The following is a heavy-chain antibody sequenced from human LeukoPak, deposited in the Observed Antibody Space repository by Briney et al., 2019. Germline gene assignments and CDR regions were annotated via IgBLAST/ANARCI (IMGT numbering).Heavy chain of an antibody. CDR2: IYYSGST. V-gene: IGHV4-39*01. CDR3: ARYLSSSWYIGAFDI. D-gene: IGHD6-13*01. J-gene: IGHJ3*02. CDR1: GGSISSSSYY. Sequence: PSETLSLTCTVSGGSISSSSYYWGWIRQPPGKGLEWIGSIYYSGSTYYNPSLKSRVTISVDTSKNQFSLKLSSVTAADTAVYYCARYLSSSWYIGAFDIWGQGTMVTVSS.